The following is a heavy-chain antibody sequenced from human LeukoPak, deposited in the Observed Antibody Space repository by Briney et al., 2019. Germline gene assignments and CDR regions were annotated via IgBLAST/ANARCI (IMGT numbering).Heavy chain of an antibody. CDR3: ARGLRATVVTGSY. V-gene: IGHV3-30*03. CDR2: ISYDGSNK. CDR1: GFTFSSYG. Sequence: GRSLRLSCAASGFTFSSYGMHWVRQAPGKGLEWVAVISYDGSNKYYADSVKGRFTISRDDSKNTLYLQINSLRAEDTAVYYCARGLRATVVTGSYWGQGTLVTVSS. J-gene: IGHJ4*02. D-gene: IGHD4-23*01.